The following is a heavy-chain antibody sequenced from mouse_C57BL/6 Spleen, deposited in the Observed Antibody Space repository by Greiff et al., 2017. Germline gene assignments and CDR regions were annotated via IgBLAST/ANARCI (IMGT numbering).Heavy chain of an antibody. CDR2: ISDGGSYT. V-gene: IGHV5-4*01. CDR3: ARDRGYDYDEGNAMDY. J-gene: IGHJ4*01. Sequence: EVKLMESGGGLVKPGGSLKLSCAASGFTFSSYAMSWVRQTPEKRLEWVATISDGGSYTYYPDNVKGRFTISRDNAKNNLYLQMSHLKSEDTAMYYCARDRGYDYDEGNAMDYWGQGTSVTVSS. CDR1: GFTFSSYA. D-gene: IGHD2-4*01.